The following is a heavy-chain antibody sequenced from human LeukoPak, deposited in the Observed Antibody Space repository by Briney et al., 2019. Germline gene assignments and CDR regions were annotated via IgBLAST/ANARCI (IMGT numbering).Heavy chain of an antibody. V-gene: IGHV4-39*07. CDR3: ARGRWLQQ. CDR1: GGSISSSSYY. J-gene: IGHJ4*02. Sequence: PSETLSLTCTVSGGSISSSSYYWGWIRQPPGKGLEWIGSIYYSGSTYYNPSLKSRVTISLDTSRNQFSLKLSSVTAADTAVYYCARGRWLQQWGQGTLVTVSS. CDR2: IYYSGST. D-gene: IGHD5-24*01.